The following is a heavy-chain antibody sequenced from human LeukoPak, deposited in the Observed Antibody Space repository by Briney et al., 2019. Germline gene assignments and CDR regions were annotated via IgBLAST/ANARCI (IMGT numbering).Heavy chain of an antibody. CDR3: ARSMVRGAGNWFDP. J-gene: IGHJ5*02. Sequence: PGASVKVSCKASGYTFTSYGISWVRQAPGQGLEWMGWINTNTGNPTYAQGFTGRFVFSLDTSVSTAYLQIISLKAEDTAVYYCARSMVRGAGNWFDPWGQGTLVTVSS. V-gene: IGHV7-4-1*02. CDR2: INTNTGNP. D-gene: IGHD3-10*01. CDR1: GYTFTSYG.